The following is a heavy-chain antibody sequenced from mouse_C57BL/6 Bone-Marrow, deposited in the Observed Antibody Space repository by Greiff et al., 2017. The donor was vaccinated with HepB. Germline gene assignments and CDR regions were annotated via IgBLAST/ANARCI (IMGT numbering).Heavy chain of an antibody. D-gene: IGHD1-1*01. CDR1: GYTFTSYW. CDR3: ARSNYYGSSYGWFAY. V-gene: IGHV1-55*01. CDR2: IYPGSGST. Sequence: VQLQQPGAELVKPGASVKMSCKASGYTFTSYWITWVKQRPGQGLEWIGDIYPGSGSTSYNEKFKSKATLTVDTSSSTAYMQLSSLTSEDSAVYYCARSNYYGSSYGWFAYWGQGTLVTVSA. J-gene: IGHJ3*01.